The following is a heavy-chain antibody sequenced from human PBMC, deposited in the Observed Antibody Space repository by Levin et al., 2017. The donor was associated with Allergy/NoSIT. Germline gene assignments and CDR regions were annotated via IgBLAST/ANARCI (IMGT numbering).Heavy chain of an antibody. CDR3: ARGDVGIRPFDP. D-gene: IGHD3-16*01. CDR2: IYHSGST. V-gene: IGHV4-30-2*01. Sequence: SQTLSLTCAVSGGSISSGGYSWSWIRQPPGKGLEWIGYIYHSGSTYYNPSLKSRVTISVDRSKNQFSLKLSSVTAADTAVYYCARGDVGIRPFDPWGQGTLVTVSS. CDR1: GGSISSGGYS. J-gene: IGHJ5*02.